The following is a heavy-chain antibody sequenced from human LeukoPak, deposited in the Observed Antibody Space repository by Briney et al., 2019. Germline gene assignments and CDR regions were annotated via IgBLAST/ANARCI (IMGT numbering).Heavy chain of an antibody. Sequence: SETLSLTCAVYGGSFSGYYWSWIRQPPGKGLEWIGEINHSGSTNYNPSLKSRVTISVDTSKNQFSLKLSSVTGADTAVYYCARGHIVVVTAASAFFDYWGQGTLVTVSS. CDR2: INHSGST. J-gene: IGHJ4*02. CDR1: GGSFSGYY. CDR3: ARGHIVVVTAASAFFDY. D-gene: IGHD2-21*02. V-gene: IGHV4-34*01.